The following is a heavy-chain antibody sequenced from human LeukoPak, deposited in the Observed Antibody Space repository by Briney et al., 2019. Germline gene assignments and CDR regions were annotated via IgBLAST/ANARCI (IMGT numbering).Heavy chain of an antibody. D-gene: IGHD5-24*01. CDR1: GGSFSGYD. V-gene: IGHV4-34*01. Sequence: PSETLSLTCGVYGGSFSGYDWSWVRQPPGKGLEWIGEINDGGDTNYNPPLKSRVTMSVDTSKNQFSLKLRSVTAADTAVYYCARGLGWKVATMGLFFMDVWGEGTTVTVSS. CDR3: ARGLGWKVATMGLFFMDV. CDR2: INDGGDT. J-gene: IGHJ6*03.